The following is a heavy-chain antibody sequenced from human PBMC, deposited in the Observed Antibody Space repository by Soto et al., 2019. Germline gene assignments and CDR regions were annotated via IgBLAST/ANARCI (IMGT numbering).Heavy chain of an antibody. D-gene: IGHD4-17*01. CDR1: GFTFSSYS. V-gene: IGHV3-21*01. CDR3: ARASATVVNWFDP. CDR2: ISSSSSYI. Sequence: PGGSLRLSCAASGFTFSSYSMNWVRQAPGKGLEWVSSISSSSSYIYYADSVKGRFTISRDNAKNSLYLQMNSLRADDTAVYYCARASATVVNWFDPWGQGTLVTVSS. J-gene: IGHJ5*02.